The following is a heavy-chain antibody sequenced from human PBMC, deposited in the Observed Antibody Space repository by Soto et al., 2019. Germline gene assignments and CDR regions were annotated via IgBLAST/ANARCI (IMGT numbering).Heavy chain of an antibody. CDR3: VLNGASPT. Sequence: QVQLVQSGAEVTKPGSSVKVSCKASGGTFSSYAISWVRQAPGQGLGWMGGIIPIFGTANYAQKFQGRVTITADESTSTAYRELSSRRSENTAVYYCVLNGASPTWGQGTMVTFPS. CDR2: IIPIFGTA. J-gene: IGHJ3*01. CDR1: GGTFSSYA. V-gene: IGHV1-69*12. D-gene: IGHD4-17*01.